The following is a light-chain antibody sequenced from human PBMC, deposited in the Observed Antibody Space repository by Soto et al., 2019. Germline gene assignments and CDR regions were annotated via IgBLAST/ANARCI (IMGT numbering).Light chain of an antibody. CDR1: SSDVGGYNY. Sequence: QSALTQPASVSGSPGQSITISCTGTSSDVGGYNYVPWYQQHPGKTPKLMIYEVSSRPSGVSDRFSGSKSGNTASLTISGLQAEDEADYYCSSYTTSSTLSFGTGTKLTVL. V-gene: IGLV2-14*01. J-gene: IGLJ1*01. CDR2: EVS. CDR3: SSYTTSSTLS.